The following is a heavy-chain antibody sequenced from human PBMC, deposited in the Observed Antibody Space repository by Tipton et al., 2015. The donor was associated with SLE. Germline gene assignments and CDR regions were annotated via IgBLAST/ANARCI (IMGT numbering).Heavy chain of an antibody. Sequence: TLSLTCTVSGASVSSFCWNWIRQSPGKGLEWIGCVCNSGSANYDPSLKSRGTISVDTSRNHFSLKLSSVTAADTAVYYCARHRGYFTVSDYLDYWGQGTLVTVSS. CDR1: GASVSSFC. CDR2: VCNSGSA. D-gene: IGHD3-10*01. V-gene: IGHV4-59*02. J-gene: IGHJ4*02. CDR3: ARHRGYFTVSDYLDY.